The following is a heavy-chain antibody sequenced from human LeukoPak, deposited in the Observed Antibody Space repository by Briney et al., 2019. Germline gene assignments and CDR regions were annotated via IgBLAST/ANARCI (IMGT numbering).Heavy chain of an antibody. CDR1: GFTVSSNY. Sequence: PGRSLRLSCAASGFTVSSNYMSWVRQAPGKGLEWISVIYSGGSTYYADSVKGRFTISRDNSKNTLYLQMNSLRAEDTAVYYCAREQYSNYFDYWGQGTLVTVSS. CDR2: IYSGGST. V-gene: IGHV3-53*01. CDR3: AREQYSNYFDY. D-gene: IGHD4-11*01. J-gene: IGHJ4*02.